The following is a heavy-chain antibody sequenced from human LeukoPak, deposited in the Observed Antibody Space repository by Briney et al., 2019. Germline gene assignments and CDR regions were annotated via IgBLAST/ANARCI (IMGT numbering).Heavy chain of an antibody. CDR2: TSYHGSDK. Sequence: HPGGSLRLSCAASGFTFNTYGMHWVRQAPGKGLEWVAATSYHGSDKYYADSVKGRFTISRDNSKNTLYLQMSSLRAEDTALYYCVKAPHYSDSSGYLDYWGQGTLVTVPS. V-gene: IGHV3-30*18. J-gene: IGHJ4*02. CDR3: VKAPHYSDSSGYLDY. CDR1: GFTFNTYG. D-gene: IGHD3-22*01.